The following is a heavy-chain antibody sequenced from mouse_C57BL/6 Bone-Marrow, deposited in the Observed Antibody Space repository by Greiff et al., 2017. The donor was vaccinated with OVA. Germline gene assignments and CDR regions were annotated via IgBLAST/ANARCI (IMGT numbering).Heavy chain of an antibody. CDR3: ARSLGDYAMDY. CDR1: GYTFTSYT. V-gene: IGHV1-4*01. CDR2: INPSSGYT. D-gene: IGHD4-1*01. Sequence: QVQLQQSGAELARPGASVTMSCKASGYTFTSYTMHWVKQRPGQGLEWIGDINPSSGYTKYNQKFKDKATLTADKSSSTAYMQLSSLTSEDSAVYYCARSLGDYAMDYWGQGTSVTVSS. J-gene: IGHJ4*01.